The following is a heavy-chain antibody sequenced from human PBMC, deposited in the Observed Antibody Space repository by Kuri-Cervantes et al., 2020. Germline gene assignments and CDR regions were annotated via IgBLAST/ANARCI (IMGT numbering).Heavy chain of an antibody. V-gene: IGHV3-30*03. CDR1: GFTFSSYG. Sequence: GESLKISCAASGFTFSSYGMHWVRQAPGKGLEWVAVISYDGSNKYYADSVKGRFTISRDNSKNTLYLQMNSLGAEDTAVYYCARDYSSGWYGMDVWGQGTMVTVSS. D-gene: IGHD6-19*01. J-gene: IGHJ6*02. CDR2: ISYDGSNK. CDR3: ARDYSSGWYGMDV.